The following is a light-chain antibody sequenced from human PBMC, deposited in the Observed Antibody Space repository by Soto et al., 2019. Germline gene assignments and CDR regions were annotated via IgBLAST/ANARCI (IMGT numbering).Light chain of an antibody. CDR1: QSVTYN. CDR3: QQYKNWPPLT. J-gene: IGKJ4*01. CDR2: GAF. Sequence: EIVMTQSPATLSVSPGETATLSCRASQSVTYNLAWYPQKPGQGPRLLIYGAFTRSTGIPARFSGSGSGTEFTLTISSLQSEDLAVYDCQQYKNWPPLTFGGGTKVEIK. V-gene: IGKV3-15*01.